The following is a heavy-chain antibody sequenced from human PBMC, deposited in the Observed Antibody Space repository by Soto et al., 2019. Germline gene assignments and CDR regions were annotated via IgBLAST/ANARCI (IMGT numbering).Heavy chain of an antibody. J-gene: IGHJ6*02. V-gene: IGHV1-58*02. CDR2: IVVGSGNT. CDR3: AADDGLNYYGSGSFYYGMDV. Sequence: SVKVSCKASGFTFTSSAMQWVRQARGQRLEWIGWIVVGSGNTNYAQKFQERVTITRDMSTSAAYMELSSLRSEDTAVYYCAADDGLNYYGSGSFYYGMDVWGQGTTVTVSS. D-gene: IGHD3-10*01. CDR1: GFTFTSSA.